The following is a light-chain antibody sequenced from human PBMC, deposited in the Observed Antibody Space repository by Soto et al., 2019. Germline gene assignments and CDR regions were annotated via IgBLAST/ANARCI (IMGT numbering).Light chain of an antibody. V-gene: IGLV1-44*01. CDR2: SNH. CDR3: AAWDGSLNGYV. CDR1: SSNIGSNA. Sequence: QPVLTQPPSASGTPGQTVTISCSGSSSNIGSNAVSWYQQLPGTAPQLLIYSNHQRPSGVPDRFSGAKSGTSASLAMSGLQSEDEADYYCAAWDGSLNGYVFGTGTKLTVL. J-gene: IGLJ1*01.